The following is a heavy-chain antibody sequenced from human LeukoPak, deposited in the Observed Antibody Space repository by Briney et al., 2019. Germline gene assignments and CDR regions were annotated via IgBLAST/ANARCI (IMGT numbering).Heavy chain of an antibody. J-gene: IGHJ4*02. CDR3: ARIHSSSWFGYFDY. Sequence: SETLSLTCTVSGDSISSYYWSWIRQPPGKGLEWIGYIYYSGSTNYNPSLKSRVTMSVDTSKNQFSLKLSSVTAADTAVYYCARIHSSSWFGYFDYWGQGTLVTVSS. CDR1: GDSISSYY. CDR2: IYYSGST. D-gene: IGHD6-13*01. V-gene: IGHV4-59*01.